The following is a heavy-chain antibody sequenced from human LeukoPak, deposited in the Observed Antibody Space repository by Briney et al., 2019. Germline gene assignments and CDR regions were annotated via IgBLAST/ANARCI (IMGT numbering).Heavy chain of an antibody. J-gene: IGHJ5*02. CDR3: ARRPNWNYSNWFDP. CDR1: GASISSSSYY. CDR2: IYYSGST. Sequence: SETLSLTCTVSGASISSSSYYWGWIRQPPGKGLEWIGNIYYSGSTYYNPSLKSRVTMSIDTSRNQFSLKLRSVTAADTAVYYCARRPNWNYSNWFDPWGQGTLVTVSS. D-gene: IGHD1-7*01. V-gene: IGHV4-39*01.